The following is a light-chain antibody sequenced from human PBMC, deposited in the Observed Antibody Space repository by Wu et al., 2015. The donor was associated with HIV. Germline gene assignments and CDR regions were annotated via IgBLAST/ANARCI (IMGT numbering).Light chain of an antibody. CDR2: EAS. V-gene: IGKV1-5*03. CDR3: QQYNFYSRT. J-gene: IGKJ1*01. Sequence: DIQMTPSPSTLSASVGDRVTITCRASRNINTWLAWYQQKPGTAPKLLIYEASALENGVPSRFSGSGSGTEFTLTISSLQPDDFATYYCQQYNFYSRTFGQGTKVEVK. CDR1: RNINTW.